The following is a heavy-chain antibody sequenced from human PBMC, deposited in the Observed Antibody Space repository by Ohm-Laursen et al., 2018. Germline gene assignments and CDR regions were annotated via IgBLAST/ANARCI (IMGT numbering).Heavy chain of an antibody. CDR1: GYSVGITNW. J-gene: IGHJ3*02. V-gene: IGHV4-28*01. CDR2: MYYSGIT. D-gene: IGHD1-1*01. Sequence: GTLSLTCAVSGYSVGITNWWAWIRQPPGKGLGWIGYMYYSGITYYNPSLKSRVTMSIDTSKNLVSLKLNSVTAVDTAMYYCATILPGTWYAFDMWGQGTMVTVSS. CDR3: ATILPGTWYAFDM.